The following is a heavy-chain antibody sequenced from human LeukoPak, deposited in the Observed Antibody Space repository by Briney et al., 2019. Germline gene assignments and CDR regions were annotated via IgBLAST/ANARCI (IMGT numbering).Heavy chain of an antibody. V-gene: IGHV3-64*01. CDR1: GFTFSSYA. CDR3: ARGGSGSYYIYYYYYYMDV. D-gene: IGHD3-10*01. J-gene: IGHJ6*03. CDR2: ISSNGGST. Sequence: PGGSLRLSCAASGFTFSSYAMHWVRQAPGKGLEYVSAISSNGGSTYYANSVKGRFTISRDNSKNTLYLQMGSLRAEDMAVYYCARGGSGSYYIYYYYYYMDVWGKGTTVTVSS.